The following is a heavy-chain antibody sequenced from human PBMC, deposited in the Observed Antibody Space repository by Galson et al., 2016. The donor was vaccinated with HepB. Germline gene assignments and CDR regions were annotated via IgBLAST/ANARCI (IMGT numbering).Heavy chain of an antibody. D-gene: IGHD2-2*01. Sequence: SLRLSCAASGFNFITYGMHWVRQAPGKGLEWVAVIWYDGSNKYYAESVKGRFTISRDNSKNTLYLQMNSLRAEDTAVYYCATQDQMLDAFDIWGQGTVVTVSS. CDR3: ATQDQMLDAFDI. V-gene: IGHV3-33*01. CDR1: GFNFITYG. J-gene: IGHJ3*02. CDR2: IWYDGSNK.